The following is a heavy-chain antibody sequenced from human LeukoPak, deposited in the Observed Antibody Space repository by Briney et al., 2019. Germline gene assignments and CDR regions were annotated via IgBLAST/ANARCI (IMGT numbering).Heavy chain of an antibody. D-gene: IGHD3-9*01. J-gene: IGHJ5*02. Sequence: SETLSLTCTVSGGSISSYYWSWIRQPAGKGLEWIGRIYTSGSTNYNPSLKSRVTMSVDTSKSQFSLKLSSVTAADTAVYYCARDLGSYDILTGYWFDPWGQGTLVTVSS. CDR3: ARDLGSYDILTGYWFDP. CDR1: GGSISSYY. V-gene: IGHV4-4*07. CDR2: IYTSGST.